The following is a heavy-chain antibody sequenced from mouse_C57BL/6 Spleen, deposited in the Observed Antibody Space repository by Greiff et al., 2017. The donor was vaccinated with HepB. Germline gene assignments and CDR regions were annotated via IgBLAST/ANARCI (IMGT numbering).Heavy chain of an antibody. CDR2: ISGGGGNT. Sequence: EVMLVESGGGLVKPGGSLKLSCAASGFTFSSYTMSWVRQTPEKRLEWVATISGGGGNTYYPDSVKGRFTISRDKAKNPLYLQRSSLRSEDTALYYGARGGGSSYGFAYWGQGTLVTVSA. CDR3: ARGGGSSYGFAY. J-gene: IGHJ3*01. CDR1: GFTFSSYT. D-gene: IGHD1-1*01. V-gene: IGHV5-9*01.